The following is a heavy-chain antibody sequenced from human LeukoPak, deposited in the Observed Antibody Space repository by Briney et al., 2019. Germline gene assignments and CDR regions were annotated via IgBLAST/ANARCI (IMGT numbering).Heavy chain of an antibody. CDR3: GKDFSWSFDY. V-gene: IGHV3-30*02. Sequence: GGSLRLSCVASGFTFSNFGMHWVRQAPGKGLEWVAKIQINGNDKYYADSVKDRFTISRDNSKTMVYLQMNSLRAEDTAVYYCGKDFSWSFDYWGQGTLVTVSS. CDR2: IQINGNDK. CDR1: GFTFSNFG. J-gene: IGHJ4*02.